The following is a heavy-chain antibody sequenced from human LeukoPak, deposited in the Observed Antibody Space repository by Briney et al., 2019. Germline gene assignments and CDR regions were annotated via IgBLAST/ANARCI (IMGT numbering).Heavy chain of an antibody. J-gene: IGHJ3*02. V-gene: IGHV3-21*01. Sequence: KSGGSLRLSCAASGCTFSSYSMNWVRQAPGKGLEGGSSISSSSSYIYYEDSVKGRFTISRDNATNSLYQQMNRLRAEDTAVYYCARDETMIVVDTDAFDIWGQGTMVTVSS. CDR2: ISSSSSYI. D-gene: IGHD3-22*01. CDR1: GCTFSSYS. CDR3: ARDETMIVVDTDAFDI.